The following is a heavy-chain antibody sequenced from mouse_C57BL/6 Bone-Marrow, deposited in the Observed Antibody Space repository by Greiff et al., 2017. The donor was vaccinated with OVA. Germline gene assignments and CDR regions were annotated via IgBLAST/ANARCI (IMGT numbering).Heavy chain of an antibody. CDR1: GYTFTSYW. Sequence: EVQLQQSGTVLARPGASVKMSCKTSGYTFTSYWMHWVKQRPGQGLEWIGAIYPGNSDTSYNQKFKGKAKLTAVTSASTAYMELSSLTNEDSAVYYCTRPIYDGYYGSFSWFAYWGQGTLVTVSA. D-gene: IGHD2-3*01. CDR2: IYPGNSDT. J-gene: IGHJ3*01. CDR3: TRPIYDGYYGSFSWFAY. V-gene: IGHV1-5*01.